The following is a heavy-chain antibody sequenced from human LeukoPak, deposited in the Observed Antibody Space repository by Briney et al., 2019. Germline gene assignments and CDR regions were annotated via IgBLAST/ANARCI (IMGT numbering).Heavy chain of an antibody. CDR1: GFTFDDYA. D-gene: IGHD6-13*01. Sequence: PGGSLRLSCAASGFTFDDYAMHWVRQAPGKGLEWVSGISWNSGSIGYADSVRGRFTISRDNSKNTLYLQMNSLRAEDTAVYYCARDDSIAAAAYWGQGTLVTVSS. CDR3: ARDDSIAAAAY. CDR2: ISWNSGSI. J-gene: IGHJ4*02. V-gene: IGHV3-9*01.